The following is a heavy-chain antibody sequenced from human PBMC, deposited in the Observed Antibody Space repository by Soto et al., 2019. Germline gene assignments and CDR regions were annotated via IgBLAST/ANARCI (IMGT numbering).Heavy chain of an antibody. Sequence: SETLSLSCTVSGGSISSGGYYWSWIRQHPGKGLEWIGYIYYSGSTYYNPSLKSRVTISVDTSKNQFSLKLSSVTAADTAVYYCAREITSLYYYDSSGYWHDAIDIWGQGTMVTVSS. J-gene: IGHJ3*02. D-gene: IGHD3-22*01. CDR1: GGSISSGGYY. CDR2: IYYSGST. V-gene: IGHV4-31*03. CDR3: AREITSLYYYDSSGYWHDAIDI.